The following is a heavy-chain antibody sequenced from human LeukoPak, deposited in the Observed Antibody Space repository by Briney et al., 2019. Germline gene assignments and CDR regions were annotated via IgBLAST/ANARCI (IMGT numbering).Heavy chain of an antibody. CDR1: GFTFSNYA. Sequence: GGSLRLSCAASGFTFSNYAMHWARQAPGKGLEWVAFISHDRSNNCHAESVKGRFTISRDNSKNTLYLQMNSLTDEDTAVYYCARDLSGSYMSDYWGQGTLVTVSS. CDR3: ARDLSGSYMSDY. CDR2: ISHDRSNN. V-gene: IGHV3-30-3*01. D-gene: IGHD3-10*01. J-gene: IGHJ4*02.